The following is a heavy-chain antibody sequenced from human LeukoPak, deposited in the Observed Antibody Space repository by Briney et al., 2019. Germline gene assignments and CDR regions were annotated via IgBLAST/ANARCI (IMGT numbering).Heavy chain of an antibody. CDR1: GFTFSSYA. J-gene: IGHJ4*02. D-gene: IGHD6-13*01. CDR3: ARDGGRQQLANYYFDY. Sequence: PGRSLRLSCAASGFTFSSYAMHWVRQAPGKGLEWVAVISYDGSNKYYADSVKGRFTISRDNSKNTLYLQMNSLRAEDTAVYYCARDGGRQQLANYYFDYWGQGTLVTVSS. V-gene: IGHV3-30*04. CDR2: ISYDGSNK.